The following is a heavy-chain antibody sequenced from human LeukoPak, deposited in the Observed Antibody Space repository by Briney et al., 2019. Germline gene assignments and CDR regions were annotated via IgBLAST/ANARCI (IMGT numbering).Heavy chain of an antibody. D-gene: IGHD1-26*01. CDR1: GGSISSYY. CDR3: ARHSYSGSYSTWPLFDY. Sequence: SETLSLTCTVSGGSISSYYWSWIRQPPGKGLEWIGYIYYSGSTNYNPSLKSRVTISVDTSKNQFSLKLSSVTAADTAVYYCARHSYSGSYSTWPLFDYWGQGTLVTVSS. V-gene: IGHV4-59*08. CDR2: IYYSGST. J-gene: IGHJ4*02.